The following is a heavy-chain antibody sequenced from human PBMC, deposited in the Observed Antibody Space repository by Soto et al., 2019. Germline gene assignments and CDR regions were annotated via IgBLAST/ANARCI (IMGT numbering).Heavy chain of an antibody. J-gene: IGHJ1*01. CDR2: IYYSGST. D-gene: IGHD5-12*01. Sequence: QVQLQESGPGLVKPSETLSLTCTVSGGSISSYYWSWIRQPPGKGLEWIGYIYYSGSTNYNPSLKSRVTISVDTSKNQFSLKLSSVTAADTAVYYCARHSPEYSGYDLKNEYFQHWGQGTLVTVSS. CDR3: ARHSPEYSGYDLKNEYFQH. V-gene: IGHV4-59*08. CDR1: GGSISSYY.